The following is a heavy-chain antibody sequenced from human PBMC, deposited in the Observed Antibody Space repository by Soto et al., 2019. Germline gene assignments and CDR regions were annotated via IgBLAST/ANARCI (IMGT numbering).Heavy chain of an antibody. CDR3: AAPLGQRYCTNGVCPSGGMDV. Sequence: ASVKVSCKASGGTFSSYAISWVRQAPGQGLEWMGGIIPIFGTANYAQKFQGRVTITADESTSTAYMELSSLRSEDTAVYYCAAPLGQRYCTNGVCPSGGMDVWGQGTTVTVSS. J-gene: IGHJ6*02. D-gene: IGHD2-8*01. CDR2: IIPIFGTA. V-gene: IGHV1-69*13. CDR1: GGTFSSYA.